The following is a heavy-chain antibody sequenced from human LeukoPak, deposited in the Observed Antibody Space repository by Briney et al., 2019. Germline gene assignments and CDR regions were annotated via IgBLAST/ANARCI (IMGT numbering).Heavy chain of an antibody. Sequence: TPSETLSLTCAVYGGSFSGYYWSWIRQPPGKGLEWIGEINHSGSTNYNPSLKSRVTISVDTSKNQFSLKLSSVTAADTAVYYCARTVATLHYLFDYWGQGTLVTVSS. J-gene: IGHJ4*02. CDR1: GGSFSGYY. CDR2: INHSGST. CDR3: ARTVATLHYLFDY. V-gene: IGHV4-34*01. D-gene: IGHD5-12*01.